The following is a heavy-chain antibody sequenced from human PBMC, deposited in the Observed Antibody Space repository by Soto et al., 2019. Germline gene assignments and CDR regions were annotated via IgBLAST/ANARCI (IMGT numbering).Heavy chain of an antibody. CDR1: GGSFSGYY. CDR2: INYRGST. Sequence: QVQLPQWGVGLLKPSETLSLTCAVYGGSFSGYYWSWIRQPPGEGLEWIGEINYRGSTNYNPSLKSRVTISVSRAMNQFSLKLTSVTAADTAVYYCARGGGDYYMDVWGNGTTVTVSS. D-gene: IGHD3-16*01. V-gene: IGHV4-34*01. J-gene: IGHJ6*03. CDR3: ARGGGDYYMDV.